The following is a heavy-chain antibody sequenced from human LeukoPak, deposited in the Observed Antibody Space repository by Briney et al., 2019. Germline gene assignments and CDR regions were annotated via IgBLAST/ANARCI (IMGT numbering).Heavy chain of an antibody. D-gene: IGHD2-21*02. J-gene: IGHJ4*02. Sequence: ASVKVSCNASGGTFSSYAISWVRQAPGQGLEWMGWISSYNGNTNYAQKLQGRVTMTTDTSTSTVYMELRSLRSDDTAVYYCARDGGDYGYDYWGQGTLVTVSS. CDR1: GGTFSSYA. V-gene: IGHV1-18*01. CDR2: ISSYNGNT. CDR3: ARDGGDYGYDY.